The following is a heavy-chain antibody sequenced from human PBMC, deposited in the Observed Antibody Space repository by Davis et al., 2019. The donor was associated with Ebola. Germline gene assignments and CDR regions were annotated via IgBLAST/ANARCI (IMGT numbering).Heavy chain of an antibody. CDR1: GYTSTNYD. J-gene: IGHJ6*02. CDR3: ARDKQTFGPTPYYVGMDV. Sequence: SVKVSCKASGYTSTNYDITWVRQALGQGLEWMGCMSAHNGNAKYAQKLQGRISLTRDTSTHTAYMDLKRLRSDDTAMYYCARDKQTFGPTPYYVGMDVWGQGSTVIVSS. D-gene: IGHD3/OR15-3a*01. CDR2: MSAHNGNA. V-gene: IGHV1-18*01.